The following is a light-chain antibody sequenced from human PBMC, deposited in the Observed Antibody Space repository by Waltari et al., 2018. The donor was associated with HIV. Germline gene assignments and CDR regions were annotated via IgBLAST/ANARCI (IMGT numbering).Light chain of an antibody. CDR1: PDHVYSDGDTY. CDR3: MQGTHWPVA. J-gene: IGKJ4*01. Sequence: DVLTQSPISLPVTLRQPASISCRSRPDHVYSDGDTYLNWFHQRPCQSPRRLIYKVSNRDSGVPDRFSGSGSGTDFTLTISGVEAEDVGVYYCMQGTHWPVAFGGGTKVEIK. V-gene: IGKV2-30*01. CDR2: KVS.